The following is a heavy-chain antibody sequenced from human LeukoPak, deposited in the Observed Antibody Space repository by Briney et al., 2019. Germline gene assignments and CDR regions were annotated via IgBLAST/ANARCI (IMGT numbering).Heavy chain of an antibody. D-gene: IGHD1-1*01. Sequence: GGSLRLSCAASGFTFSSYAMNWVRQAPGKGLEWVSAISGSGGSTYYADSVKGRFTISRDNSKNTLHLQMNSLRAEDTAVYYCAKLVSWYFDYWGQGTLVTVSS. V-gene: IGHV3-23*01. CDR1: GFTFSSYA. J-gene: IGHJ4*02. CDR2: ISGSGGST. CDR3: AKLVSWYFDY.